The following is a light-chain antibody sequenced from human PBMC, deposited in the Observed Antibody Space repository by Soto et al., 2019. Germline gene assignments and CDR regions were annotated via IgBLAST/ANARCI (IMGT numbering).Light chain of an antibody. V-gene: IGLV1-44*01. CDR2: NNN. CDR1: SSNIGTNA. J-gene: IGLJ1*01. Sequence: QPVLTQPPSASGTPGQRVTISCSGGSSNIGTNAVNWYQQLPGTAPELLIYNNNQRPSGVPDRFSGSKSGTSASLAISGLQSEDEADYYCAAWDDSLNGYVFGTGTQLTVL. CDR3: AAWDDSLNGYV.